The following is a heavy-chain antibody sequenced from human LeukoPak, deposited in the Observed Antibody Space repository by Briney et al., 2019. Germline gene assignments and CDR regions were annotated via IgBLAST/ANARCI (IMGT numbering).Heavy chain of an antibody. D-gene: IGHD3-3*01. Sequence: GASVKVSCKASGYTFTGYYMHWVRQAPGQGLEWMGWINPNSGGTNYAQKFQGRVTMTRDTSISTAYMELSRLRSDDTAVYYCARYDFWGGYYQPSPYGMDVWGQGTTVTVSS. J-gene: IGHJ6*02. CDR3: ARYDFWGGYYQPSPYGMDV. CDR1: GYTFTGYY. V-gene: IGHV1-2*02. CDR2: INPNSGGT.